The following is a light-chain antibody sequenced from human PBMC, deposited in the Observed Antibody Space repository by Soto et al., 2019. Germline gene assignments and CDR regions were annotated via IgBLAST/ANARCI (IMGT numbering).Light chain of an antibody. J-gene: IGLJ2*01. V-gene: IGLV2-23*01. Sequence: QSVLTQPASVSGSPGQSITISCTGTSSDVGSYNLVSWYQQHPGKAPKLIIYEGTKRPSGVSNRFSGSKSGNTASLTISGLQAEDEADYYCCSFAGNNTVVFGGGTKPTVL. CDR1: SSDVGSYNL. CDR2: EGT. CDR3: CSFAGNNTVV.